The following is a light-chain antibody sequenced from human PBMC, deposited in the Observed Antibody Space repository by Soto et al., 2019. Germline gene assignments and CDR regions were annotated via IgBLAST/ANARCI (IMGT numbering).Light chain of an antibody. Sequence: EIVLTQSPATLSSSPGETATLSCRASQSVSSYFAWYQQKPGQAPRLLIYDASNRATGIPARFSGSGSGTDFTLTISSLEAEDFAVYYCQQRSIWPLTFGQGTRLEIK. J-gene: IGKJ5*01. V-gene: IGKV3-11*01. CDR3: QQRSIWPLT. CDR2: DAS. CDR1: QSVSSY.